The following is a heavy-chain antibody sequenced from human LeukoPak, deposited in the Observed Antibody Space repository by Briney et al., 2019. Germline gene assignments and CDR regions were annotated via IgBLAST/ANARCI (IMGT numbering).Heavy chain of an antibody. D-gene: IGHD1-26*01. J-gene: IGHJ5*02. CDR2: FYHGGST. CDR1: GYSISTGYY. CDR3: ARRPIVGSTGFYFDP. V-gene: IGHV4-38-2*02. Sequence: SETLSLTCTVSGYSISTGYYWDWIRQPPGKGLEWIGTFYHGGSTYYNPSLKSRVTISVDTSKNQFSLKLSSVTAADTAVYYCARRPIVGSTGFYFDPWGPGTLVTVSS.